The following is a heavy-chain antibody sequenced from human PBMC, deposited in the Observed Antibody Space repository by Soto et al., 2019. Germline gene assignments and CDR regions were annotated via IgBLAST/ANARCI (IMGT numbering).Heavy chain of an antibody. J-gene: IGHJ5*02. CDR1: GLTFVSSA. CDR3: ARDLFSSLWFGEGNWFDP. V-gene: IGHV3-21*01. CDR2: ISSSSSYI. D-gene: IGHD3-10*01. Sequence: GGSLRHSWTASGLTFVSSAMSWVRQAPGKGLEWVSSISSSSSYIYYADSVKGRFTISRDNAKNSLYLQMNSLRAEDTAVYYCARDLFSSLWFGEGNWFDPWGQGTLVTVSS.